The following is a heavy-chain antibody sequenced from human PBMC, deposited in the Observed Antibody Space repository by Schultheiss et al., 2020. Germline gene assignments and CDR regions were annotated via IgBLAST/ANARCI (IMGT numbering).Heavy chain of an antibody. CDR1: GFTFSSYA. CDR2: IKGTAEGGQI. CDR3: AKGRDGAGLGGLDS. Sequence: GGSLRLSCAASGFTFSSYAMSWVRQAPGKGLEWVARIKGTAEGGQIDYAAPVKGRFTISRHNAKNSLYLQMNSLRAEDTAVYYCAKGRDGAGLGGLDSWGQGTLVTVSS. D-gene: IGHD5-24*01. J-gene: IGHJ4*02. V-gene: IGHV3-23*01.